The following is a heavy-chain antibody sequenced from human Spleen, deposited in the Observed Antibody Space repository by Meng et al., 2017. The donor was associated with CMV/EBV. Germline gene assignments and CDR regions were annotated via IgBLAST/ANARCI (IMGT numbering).Heavy chain of an antibody. J-gene: IGHJ6*02. V-gene: IGHV3-20*04. D-gene: IGHD3-3*01. CDR3: ASCRAYYDFWSGYYKSCYYYGMDV. CDR2: INWNSGST. CDR1: GFNFDVSD. Sequence: GGSLRLSCAASGFNFDVSDMSWVRQAPGKGLEWVAGINWNSGSTGYAESVKGRFTISRDNSKNTLYLQMNSLRAEDTAVYYCASCRAYYDFWSGYYKSCYYYGMDVWGQGTTVTVSS.